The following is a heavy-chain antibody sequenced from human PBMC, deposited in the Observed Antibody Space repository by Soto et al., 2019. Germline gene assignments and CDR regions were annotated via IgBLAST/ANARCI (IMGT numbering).Heavy chain of an antibody. CDR2: IIPIFGTA. D-gene: IGHD2-21*01. J-gene: IGHJ3*02. CDR1: GGTFSSYA. CDR3: AEGVVARGAVDI. Sequence: SVKVSCKASGGTFSSYAISWVRQAPGQGLEWMGGIIPIFGTANYAQKFQGRVTITADESTSTAYMELSSLRSEDTAVYYCAEGVVARGAVDIWGQGTMVTVSS. V-gene: IGHV1-69*13.